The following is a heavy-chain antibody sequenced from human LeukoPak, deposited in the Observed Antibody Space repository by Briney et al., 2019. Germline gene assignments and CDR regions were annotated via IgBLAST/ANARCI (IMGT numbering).Heavy chain of an antibody. CDR3: ARAGYGDYSLDY. Sequence: SETLSLTCTVSGGSISSYYWSWIRQPPGKGLEWIGYIYYSGSTNYNPSLKSRVTISVDTSKNQFSLKLSSVTAADTAVYYCARAGYGDYSLDYWGQGTLVTVSP. CDR1: GGSISSYY. J-gene: IGHJ4*02. D-gene: IGHD4-17*01. CDR2: IYYSGST. V-gene: IGHV4-59*01.